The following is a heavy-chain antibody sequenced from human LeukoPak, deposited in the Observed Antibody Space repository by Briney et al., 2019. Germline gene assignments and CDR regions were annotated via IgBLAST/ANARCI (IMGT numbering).Heavy chain of an antibody. D-gene: IGHD6-13*01. CDR1: GGSISSYY. CDR2: IYYSGST. CDR3: ARLNSGSSSWCDIDY. J-gene: IGHJ4*02. Sequence: SETLSLTCTVSGGSISSYYWSWIRQPPGKGLEWIGYIYYSGSTNYNPSLKSRVTISVDTSKNQFSLKLSSVTAADTAVYYCARLNSGSSSWCDIDYWGQGTLVTVSS. V-gene: IGHV4-59*08.